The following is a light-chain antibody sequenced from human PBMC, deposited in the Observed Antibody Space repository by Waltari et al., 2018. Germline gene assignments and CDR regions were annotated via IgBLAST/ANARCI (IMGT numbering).Light chain of an antibody. CDR1: TGTVTGGHY. V-gene: IGLV7-46*01. J-gene: IGLJ2*01. Sequence: QAVVTQEPSLTVSPGGTVTPTCASSTGTVTGGHYASCFQQTPGQAPTTLIFDKDKKFSWTPARFSGSLVGGKAALTLSGALPEDEAEYYCLFSYSGAWVFGGGTKVTVL. CDR2: DKD. CDR3: LFSYSGAWV.